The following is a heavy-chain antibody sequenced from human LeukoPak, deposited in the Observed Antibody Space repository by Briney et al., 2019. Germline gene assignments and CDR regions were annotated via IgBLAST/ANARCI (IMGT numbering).Heavy chain of an antibody. CDR1: GYTFTSYD. Sequence: GASVKVSCKASGYTFTSYDINWVRQATGQGLEWMGWMNPNSGNTGYAQKFQGRVTMTRNTSISTANMELSSLRSEDTAVYYCARDANCSGGSCYDRWFDPWGQGTLVTVSS. V-gene: IGHV1-8*01. J-gene: IGHJ5*02. D-gene: IGHD2-15*01. CDR3: ARDANCSGGSCYDRWFDP. CDR2: MNPNSGNT.